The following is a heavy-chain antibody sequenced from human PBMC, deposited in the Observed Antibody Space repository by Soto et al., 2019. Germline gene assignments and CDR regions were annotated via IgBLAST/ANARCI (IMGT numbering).Heavy chain of an antibody. CDR2: IIPIFGTA. Sequence: SVKVSFKASGGPFSSYAISLVRQAPGQGLEWMGGIIPIFGTANYAQKFQGRVTITADESTSTAYMELSSLRSEDTDVYYCARGEMATITDFDHWGQGTLVTVSS. CDR1: GGPFSSYA. J-gene: IGHJ4*02. CDR3: ARGEMATITDFDH. D-gene: IGHD5-12*01. V-gene: IGHV1-69*13.